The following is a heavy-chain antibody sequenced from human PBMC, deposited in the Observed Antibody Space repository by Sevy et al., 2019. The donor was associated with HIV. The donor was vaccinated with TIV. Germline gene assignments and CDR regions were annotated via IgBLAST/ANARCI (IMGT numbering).Heavy chain of an antibody. CDR1: GGSISSYY. Sequence: SETLSLTCTVSGGSISSYYWSWIRQPPGKGLEWIGYIYYSGSTNYNPSLKSRVTISVDTSKNQFSLKLSSVTAADTAVYYCARGDYPAPFHYWGQGTLVTVSS. CDR2: IYYSGST. D-gene: IGHD3-16*01. CDR3: ARGDYPAPFHY. V-gene: IGHV4-59*01. J-gene: IGHJ4*02.